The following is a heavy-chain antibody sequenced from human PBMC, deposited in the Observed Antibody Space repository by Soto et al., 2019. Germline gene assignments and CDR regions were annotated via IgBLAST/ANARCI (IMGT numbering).Heavy chain of an antibody. Sequence: VQLQESGPGLVKPSETLSLTCTVSGGSISGYYWSWIRQPPGKGLEWIGYMYYTGNTIYSPSLKWRVTTSVDTAKNQFSLRLSSVTAADTAVYYCARHPTIARFENGLDVWGQGTMITVSS. D-gene: IGHD1-1*01. CDR3: ARHPTIARFENGLDV. CDR2: MYYTGNT. CDR1: GGSISGYY. V-gene: IGHV4-59*08. J-gene: IGHJ6*02.